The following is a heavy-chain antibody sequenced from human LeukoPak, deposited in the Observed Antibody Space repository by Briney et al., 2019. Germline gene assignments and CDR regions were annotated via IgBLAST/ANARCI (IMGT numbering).Heavy chain of an antibody. CDR2: IYYSGST. CDR3: ARVGEAVAGTGWFDP. V-gene: IGHV4-59*01. D-gene: IGHD6-19*01. CDR1: GGSISSYY. J-gene: IGHJ5*02. Sequence: KPSETLSLTCTVSGGSISSYYWSWIRQPPGKGLGWIGYIYYSGSTNYNPSLKSRVTISVDTSKNQFSLKLSSVTAADTAVYYCARVGEAVAGTGWFDPWGQGTLVTVSS.